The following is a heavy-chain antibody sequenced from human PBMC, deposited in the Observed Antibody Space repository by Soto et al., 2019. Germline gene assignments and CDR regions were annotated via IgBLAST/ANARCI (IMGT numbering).Heavy chain of an antibody. D-gene: IGHD4-17*01. J-gene: IGHJ4*02. CDR3: ARHKMSGDYSDY. Sequence: TSETLSLTCTVSGGAISGRGYYWGWIRQPPGKGLEWIGNIFYIETTYYSPSLQSRVTISVDTSKNQFSLKLSSVTAADTAVYYCARHKMSGDYSDYWGQG. V-gene: IGHV4-39*01. CDR2: IFYIETT. CDR1: GGAISGRGYY.